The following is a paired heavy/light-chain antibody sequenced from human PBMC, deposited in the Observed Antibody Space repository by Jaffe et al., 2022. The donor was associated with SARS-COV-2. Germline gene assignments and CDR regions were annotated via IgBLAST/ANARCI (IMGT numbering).Heavy chain of an antibody. V-gene: IGHV3-7*01. D-gene: IGHD3-10*01. J-gene: IGHJ4*02. CDR2: IKQDGSDR. Sequence: VQLVESGGGFVQPGGSLRLSCAASGFNFPTYWMSWIRQTPGKGLEWLAKIKQDGSDRFYVDSVKGRFTISRDNAKNSLFLQLDNVTAEDTAVYYCARDLGRPGNNPRYLDFWGQGARVAVSS. CDR3: ARDLGRPGNNPRYLDF. CDR1: GFNFPTYW.
Light chain of an antibody. CDR1: QSVSSY. CDR2: GVS. V-gene: IGKV3-20*01. J-gene: IGKJ1*01. CDR3: QQYGSSPRT. Sequence: EIVLTQSPDMLSLSPGDRATLSCRASQSVSSYLAWYQQKPGQAPRLLMYGVSSRASGITDRFTGSGSGTDFTLTISRLEPEDFAVYYCQQYGSSPRTFGQGTKVEIK.